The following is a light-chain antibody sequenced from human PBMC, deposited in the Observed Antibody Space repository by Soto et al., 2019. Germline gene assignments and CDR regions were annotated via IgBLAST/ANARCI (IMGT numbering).Light chain of an antibody. CDR1: QVIGTW. CDR3: QQAFSFPLT. J-gene: IGKJ4*01. Sequence: DIQMTQSPSSVSASVGDRVTITCRASQVIGTWLAWFQQRPGKAPKLLISAASSLRSGVPTRFSGSGSGTDFSLTISSQQPEDFTTYYCQQAFSFPLTFGGGTKVDIK. CDR2: AAS. V-gene: IGKV1-12*01.